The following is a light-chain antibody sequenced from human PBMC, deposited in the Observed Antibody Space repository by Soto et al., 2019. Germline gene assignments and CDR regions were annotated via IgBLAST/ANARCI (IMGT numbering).Light chain of an antibody. V-gene: IGKV3-15*01. Sequence: IVISQSPATLSVSPGERATLSCRASQSVSSNLAWYQQKPGQTPRLLIYGASTRATGIPARFSGSGSGTEFTLTISSMQSEDFAVYYCQQYNNWPPITFGQGTRLEIK. CDR1: QSVSSN. CDR2: GAS. J-gene: IGKJ5*01. CDR3: QQYNNWPPIT.